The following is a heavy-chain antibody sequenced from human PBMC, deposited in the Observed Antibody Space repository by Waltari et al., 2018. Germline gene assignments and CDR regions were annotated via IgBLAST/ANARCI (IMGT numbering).Heavy chain of an antibody. CDR3: ARDSKFDP. Sequence: EVQLVESGGGLIQPGGSLRLSCAASGFSISDNYRSWVRQAPGKGLEWVSFINSCGTTYYADSVKGRFTISRDNSKNTVYLQMNSLRAEDTAMYYCARDSKFDPWGQGTLVTVSS. D-gene: IGHD4-4*01. J-gene: IGHJ5*02. CDR1: GFSISDNY. CDR2: INSCGTT. V-gene: IGHV3-53*01.